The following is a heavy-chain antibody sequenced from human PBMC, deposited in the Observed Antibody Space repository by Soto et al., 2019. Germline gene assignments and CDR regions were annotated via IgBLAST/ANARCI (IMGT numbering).Heavy chain of an antibody. D-gene: IGHD3-10*01. Sequence: GSLRPSCAASGFSFSDYYMTWIRQAPGKGLEWVSHISSSSASTYYADSVKGRFTISRDNSKSTLFLQINNLRVYDTAIYYCAKASGESYPGSRVFDYWGQGTRVTVSS. CDR3: AKASGESYPGSRVFDY. V-gene: IGHV3-11*05. CDR1: GFSFSDYY. CDR2: ISSSSAST. J-gene: IGHJ4*02.